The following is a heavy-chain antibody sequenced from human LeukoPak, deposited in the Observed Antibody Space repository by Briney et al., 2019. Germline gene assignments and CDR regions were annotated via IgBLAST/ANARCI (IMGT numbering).Heavy chain of an antibody. CDR3: ARDRFDDSSGYYYHYYYYMDV. D-gene: IGHD3-22*01. CDR1: GGSIISSSYS. Sequence: PSETLSLTCTVSGGSIISSSYSWGWIRQPPGKGLEWIGSIYYSGNTDYNPSLKSRVTISVETSKNQFSLKLSSVTAADTAVYYCARDRFDDSSGYYYHYYYYMDVWGKGTTVTVSS. J-gene: IGHJ6*03. CDR2: IYYSGNT. V-gene: IGHV4-39*07.